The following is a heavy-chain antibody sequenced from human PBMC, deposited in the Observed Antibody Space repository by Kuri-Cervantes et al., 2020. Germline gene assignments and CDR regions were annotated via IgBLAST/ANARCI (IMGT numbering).Heavy chain of an antibody. CDR1: GFTFSNYW. V-gene: IGHV3-30*18. J-gene: IGHJ6*02. CDR3: AKYSGSYDYYYGMDV. D-gene: IGHD1-26*01. Sequence: GESLKISCAASGFTFSNYWMSWVRQAPGKGLEWVAVISYDGSNKYYADSVKGRFTISRDNSKNTLYLQMNSLRAEDAAVYYCAKYSGSYDYYYGMDVWGQGTTVTVSS. CDR2: ISYDGSNK.